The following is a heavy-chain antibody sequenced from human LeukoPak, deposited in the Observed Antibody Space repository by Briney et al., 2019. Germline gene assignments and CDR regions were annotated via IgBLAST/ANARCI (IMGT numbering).Heavy chain of an antibody. Sequence: SETLSLTCTVSGDSISSSSYYWGWIRQPPGKGLEWIGSIYYSGSTNYNPSLKSRVTISVDTSKNQFSLKLSSVTAADTAVYYCARSSGGSGSYYHYYFDYWGQGTLVTVSS. CDR2: IYYSGST. CDR1: GDSISSSSYY. V-gene: IGHV4-39*07. D-gene: IGHD3-10*01. CDR3: ARSSGGSGSYYHYYFDY. J-gene: IGHJ4*02.